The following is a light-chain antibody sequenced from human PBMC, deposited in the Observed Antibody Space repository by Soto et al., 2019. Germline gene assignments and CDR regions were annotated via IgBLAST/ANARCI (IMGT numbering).Light chain of an antibody. J-gene: IGLJ3*02. CDR3: ATWDDSLSGRV. Sequence: QPVLTQPPSASETPGQRVTISCSGSSSNIGSNYVCWYQQLPGTAPKLLIYRNNQRPSGVPDRFSGSKSDTSASLAISGLRTEDEADSYCATWDDSLSGRVFGGGTKLTVL. V-gene: IGLV1-47*01. CDR1: SSNIGSNY. CDR2: RNN.